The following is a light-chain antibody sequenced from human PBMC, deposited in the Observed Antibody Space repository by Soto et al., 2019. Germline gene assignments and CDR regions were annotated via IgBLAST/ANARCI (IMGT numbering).Light chain of an antibody. CDR1: QSVSSGS. J-gene: IGKJ4*01. CDR3: QQYASSMVT. CDR2: GVS. V-gene: IGKV3-20*01. Sequence: EIVLTQSPGTLSLSPGERATLSCRASQSVSSGSLAWYQQKPGQAPRLLIYGVSSRATGIPDRFSGSGSGTDFTLTISRLDPEDFAVYYCQQYASSMVTFGGGTKVEI.